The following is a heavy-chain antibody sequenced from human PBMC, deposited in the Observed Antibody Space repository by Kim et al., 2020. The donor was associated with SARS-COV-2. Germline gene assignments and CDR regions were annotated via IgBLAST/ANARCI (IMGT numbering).Heavy chain of an antibody. CDR1: GFNVTTKY. V-gene: IGHV3-53*01. D-gene: IGHD3-10*01. CDR3: VRGIDYYGSGYYFDY. Sequence: GGSLRLSCAASGFNVTTKYMNWVRQAPGKGLEWVSVLYSSGNTFYADSVKGRFTISRDNSKNRVFLQMNGLKTQDTAIYFCVRGIDYYGSGYYFDYWGQGILVTVST. J-gene: IGHJ4*02. CDR2: LYSSGNT.